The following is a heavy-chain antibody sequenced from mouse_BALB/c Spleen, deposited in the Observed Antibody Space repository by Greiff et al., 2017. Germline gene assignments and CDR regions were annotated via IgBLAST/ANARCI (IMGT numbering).Heavy chain of an antibody. CDR2: ISSGGSYT. D-gene: IGHD2-10*02. CDR3: ARQEYGNYRDY. V-gene: IGHV5-9-3*01. Sequence: EVQLVESGGGLVKPGGSLKLSCAASGFTFSSYAMSWVRQTPEKRLEWVATISSGGSYTYYPDSVKGRFTISRDNAKNTLYLQMSSLRSEDTAMYYCARQEYGNYRDYWGQGTTLTVSS. CDR1: GFTFSSYA. J-gene: IGHJ2*01.